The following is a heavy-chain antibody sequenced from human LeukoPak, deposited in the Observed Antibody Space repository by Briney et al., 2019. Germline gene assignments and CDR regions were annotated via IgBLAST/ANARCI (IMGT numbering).Heavy chain of an antibody. CDR3: ARGYSYGNYYYYYMDV. D-gene: IGHD5-18*01. CDR2: IIPIFGTA. J-gene: IGHJ6*03. V-gene: IGHV1-69*05. Sequence: SVKVSCKASGDTFSNYAINWVRQAPGQGLEWMGGIIPIFGTANYAQKFQGRVTITTDESTSTAYMELSSLRSEDTAVYYCARGYSYGNYYYYYMDVWGKGTTVTVSS. CDR1: GDTFSNYA.